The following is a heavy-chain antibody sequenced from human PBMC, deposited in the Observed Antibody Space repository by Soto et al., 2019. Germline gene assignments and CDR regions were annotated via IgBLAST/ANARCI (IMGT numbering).Heavy chain of an antibody. V-gene: IGHV3-21*01. D-gene: IGHD6-13*01. CDR2: ISSSSSYI. CDR1: GFTFSSYS. Sequence: PGGSLRLSCAASGFTFSSYSMNWVRQAPGKGLEWVSSISSSSSYIYYADSVKGRFTISRDNAKNSLYLQMNSLRAEDTAVYYCARDWGSGQQLAHDYWGQGTLVTVSS. CDR3: ARDWGSGQQLAHDY. J-gene: IGHJ4*02.